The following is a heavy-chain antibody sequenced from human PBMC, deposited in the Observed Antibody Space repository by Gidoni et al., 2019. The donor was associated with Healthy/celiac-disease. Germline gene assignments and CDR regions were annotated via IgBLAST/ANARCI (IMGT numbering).Heavy chain of an antibody. J-gene: IGHJ4*02. D-gene: IGHD2-21*01. CDR3: ARGIPYCGGDCYLEENTNFDY. CDR2: ISSSSSYI. Sequence: EVQLVESGGGLVKPGGSLRLSCAASGFTSSSYSMNWVRQAPGKGLEWVSSISSSSSYIYYADSVKGRFTISRDNAKNSLYLQMNSLRAEDTAVYYCARGIPYCGGDCYLEENTNFDYWGQGTLVTVSS. V-gene: IGHV3-21*01. CDR1: GFTSSSYS.